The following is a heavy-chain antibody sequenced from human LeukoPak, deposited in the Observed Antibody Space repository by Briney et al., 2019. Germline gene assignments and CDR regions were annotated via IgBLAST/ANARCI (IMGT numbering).Heavy chain of an antibody. CDR2: IIPIPGIA. J-gene: IGHJ4*02. CDR1: GGTFSSYA. Sequence: SVKVSCKASGGTFSSYAISWVRQAPGQGLEWMGRIIPIPGIANYAQKFQGRVTITADKSTSTAYMELSSLRSEDTAVYYCARDGDGGNSDYWGQGTLVTVSS. V-gene: IGHV1-69*04. D-gene: IGHD4-23*01. CDR3: ARDGDGGNSDY.